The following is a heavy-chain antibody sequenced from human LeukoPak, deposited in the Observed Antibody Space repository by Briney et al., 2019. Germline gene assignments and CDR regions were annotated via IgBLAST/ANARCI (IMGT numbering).Heavy chain of an antibody. CDR2: IYTSGST. CDR3: ARDEGYYDFCFAH. CDR1: GGSISSGSYY. Sequence: SETLSLTCTVSGGSISSGSYYGRWIRQPAGKGLEWIGRIYTSGSTNYNPSLKSRVTISVDTSKNQFSLKLSSVTAADTAVYYCARDEGYYDFCFAHWGQGTLVTVSS. D-gene: IGHD3-3*01. J-gene: IGHJ5*02. V-gene: IGHV4-61*02.